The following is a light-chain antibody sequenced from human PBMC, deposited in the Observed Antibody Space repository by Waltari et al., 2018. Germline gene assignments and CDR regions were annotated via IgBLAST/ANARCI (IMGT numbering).Light chain of an antibody. CDR2: HAS. J-gene: IGKJ4*01. CDR3: QQRSNWPLT. Sequence: EIVLTQSPATLPLSPGARAPLSCRASQTVSSYLAWYQQKPGQAPRLLIYHASNRANVLPSRFSGSGSGTDFTLTISSLEPEDFAVYYCQQRSNWPLTFGGGTKVEIK. V-gene: IGKV3-11*01. CDR1: QTVSSY.